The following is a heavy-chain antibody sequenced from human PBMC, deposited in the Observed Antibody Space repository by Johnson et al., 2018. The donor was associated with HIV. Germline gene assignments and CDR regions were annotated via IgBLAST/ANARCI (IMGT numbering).Heavy chain of an antibody. D-gene: IGHD6-13*01. V-gene: IGHV3-30*19. CDR2: ISYDGSNK. CDR1: GFTFSSYG. CDR3: ASFAAAGDAFDI. J-gene: IGHJ3*02. Sequence: QVQLVESGGDVVQPGKSLRLSCAASGFTFSSYGMHWVRQAPGKGLQWVAAISYDGSNKYYADSVKGRFPISRDNSKSTLYLQMNSLSAEDTAVYYCASFAAAGDAFDIWGQGTMVTVSS.